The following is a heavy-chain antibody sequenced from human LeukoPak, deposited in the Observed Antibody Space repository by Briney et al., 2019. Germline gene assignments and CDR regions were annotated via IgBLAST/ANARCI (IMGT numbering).Heavy chain of an antibody. V-gene: IGHV4-59*01. Sequence: SETLSLTCTVSGGSISSYYWSWIRQPPGKGLEWVGYIYYSGSTNYNPSLKSRVTISVDTSKNQFSLKLSSVTAADTAVYYCARMRGTTLFDYWGQGTLVTVSS. CDR3: ARMRGTTLFDY. CDR2: IYYSGST. J-gene: IGHJ4*02. CDR1: GGSISSYY. D-gene: IGHD2/OR15-2a*01.